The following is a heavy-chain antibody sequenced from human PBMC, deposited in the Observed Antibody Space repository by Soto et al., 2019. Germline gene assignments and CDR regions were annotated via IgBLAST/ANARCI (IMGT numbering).Heavy chain of an antibody. CDR3: ATGVIWIGYFTVDS. Sequence: SXKVSFEASGGSXAKSAINLVRQTPGQGLEWLGGLIPVYRTLNYAQKFQGRVTITADESTGTAYMTLSSLASDDTAVYYCATGVIWIGYFTVDSWGQGTRGTVSS. CDR1: GGSXAKSA. V-gene: IGHV1-69*13. D-gene: IGHD3-3*01. CDR2: LIPVYRTL. J-gene: IGHJ4*02.